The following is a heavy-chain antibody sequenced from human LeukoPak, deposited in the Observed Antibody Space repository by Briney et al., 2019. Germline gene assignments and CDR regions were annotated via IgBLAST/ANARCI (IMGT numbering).Heavy chain of an antibody. CDR3: ARERSPNYYGSGSYISGFDP. CDR1: GFTFSSYS. V-gene: IGHV3-21*01. CDR2: ISSSSSYI. J-gene: IGHJ5*02. Sequence: GGSLRLSCAASGFTFSSYSMNWVRQAPGKGLEWVSSISSSSSYIYYADSVKGRFTISRDNAKKSLYLQMNSLRAEDTAVYYCARERSPNYYGSGSYISGFDPWGQGTLVTVSS. D-gene: IGHD3-10*01.